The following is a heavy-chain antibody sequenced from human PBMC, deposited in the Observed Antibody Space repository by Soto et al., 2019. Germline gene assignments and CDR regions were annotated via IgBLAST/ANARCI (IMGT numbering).Heavy chain of an antibody. D-gene: IGHD6-19*01. CDR1: GYTFTSYG. V-gene: IGHV1-18*01. J-gene: IGHJ4*02. CDR3: ARLKASTGWLAPFDY. CDR2: ISAYNGNT. Sequence: ASVKVSCKASGYTFTSYGISWVRQAPGQGLEWMGWISAYNGNTNYAQKLQGRVTMTTDTSTSTAYMELRSLRSDDTAVYYCARLKASTGWLAPFDYWGQGTLVTVSS.